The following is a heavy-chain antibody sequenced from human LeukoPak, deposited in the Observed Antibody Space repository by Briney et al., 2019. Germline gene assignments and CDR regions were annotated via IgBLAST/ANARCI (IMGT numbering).Heavy chain of an antibody. V-gene: IGHV3-21*01. D-gene: IGHD2-15*01. CDR3: ARAGSRGGTWFDP. CDR2: ISSSSSYI. CDR1: GFTFSNYW. Sequence: GGSLRLSCAASGFTFSNYWMHWVRQAPGKGLEWVSSISSSSSYIYYADSVKGRFTISRDNAKNSLYLQMNSLRAEDTAVYYCARAGSRGGTWFDPWGQGTLVTVSS. J-gene: IGHJ5*02.